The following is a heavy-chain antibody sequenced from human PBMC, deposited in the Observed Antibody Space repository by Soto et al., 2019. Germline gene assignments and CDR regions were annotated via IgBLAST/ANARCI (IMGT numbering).Heavy chain of an antibody. J-gene: IGHJ4*02. D-gene: IGHD5-12*01. CDR3: ARDLRGYSRYDYLDY. V-gene: IGHV4-31*03. Sequence: SETLSLTCTVSGGSISSGGYYWSWIRQHPGKGLEWVGYSYYTGSSYYNPSLKSRVTISVDASKNQLSLRLASVTAADTAVYYCARDLRGYSRYDYLDYWGQGVPVTVSS. CDR2: SYYTGSS. CDR1: GGSISSGGYY.